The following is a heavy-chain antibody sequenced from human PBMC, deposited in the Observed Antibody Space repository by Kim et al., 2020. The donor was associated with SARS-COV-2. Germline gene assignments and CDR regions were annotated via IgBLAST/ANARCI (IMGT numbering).Heavy chain of an antibody. CDR2: INHSGST. V-gene: IGHV4-34*01. D-gene: IGHD3-10*01. CDR1: GGSFSGYY. Sequence: SETLSLTCAVYGGSFSGYYWSWIRQPPGKGLEWIGEINHSGSTNYNPSLKSRVTISVDTSKNQFSLKLSSVTAADTAVYYCARRGLLWFGETRFDYWGQGTLVTVSS. CDR3: ARRGLLWFGETRFDY. J-gene: IGHJ4*02.